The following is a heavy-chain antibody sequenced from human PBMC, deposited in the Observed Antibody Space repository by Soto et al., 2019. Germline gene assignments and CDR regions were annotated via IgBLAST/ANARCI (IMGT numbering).Heavy chain of an antibody. V-gene: IGHV3-30*18. CDR1: GFTFSSFG. CDR3: AKDRWGDFGDLNLPGY. CDR2: ISDDGSSK. Sequence: QVLLVESGGGVVQPGRSLRISCAVSGFTFSSFGMHWVRQAPGKGLEWVAVISDDGSSKHYADSLKSRFTISRDNSNTMLYLQMVSLGPEDTAVYYCAKDRWGDFGDLNLPGYWGQGTLVTVSS. D-gene: IGHD4-17*01. J-gene: IGHJ4*02.